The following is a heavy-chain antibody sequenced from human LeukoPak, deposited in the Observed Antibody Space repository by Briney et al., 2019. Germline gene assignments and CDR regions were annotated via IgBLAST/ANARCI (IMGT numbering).Heavy chain of an antibody. CDR2: ISAYNGNT. D-gene: IGHD3-3*01. J-gene: IGHJ6*02. CDR1: GGTFIKYT. CDR3: ARDTSGGYYDFWSGYGMDV. V-gene: IGHV1-18*01. Sequence: ASVKVSCKASGGTFIKYTISWVRQAPGQGLEWMGWISAYNGNTNYAQKLQGRVTMTTDTSTSTAYMELRSLRSDDTAVYYCARDTSGGYYDFWSGYGMDVWGQGTTVTVSS.